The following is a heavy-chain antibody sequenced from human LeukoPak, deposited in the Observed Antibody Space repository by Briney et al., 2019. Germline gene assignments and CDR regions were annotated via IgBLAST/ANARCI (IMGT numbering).Heavy chain of an antibody. V-gene: IGHV3-33*06. CDR2: IWHDGNNK. Sequence: GGSLRLSCATSGFAFSTQGMHWVRQAPGKGLEWVAAIWHDGNNKYYVDSVKGRFTISRDNSKNTVYLQMNSLRVEDTAVYYCAKAPAGLVGFVDYWGQGTLVTVSS. CDR3: AKAPAGLVGFVDY. CDR1: GFAFSTQG. J-gene: IGHJ4*02. D-gene: IGHD6-19*01.